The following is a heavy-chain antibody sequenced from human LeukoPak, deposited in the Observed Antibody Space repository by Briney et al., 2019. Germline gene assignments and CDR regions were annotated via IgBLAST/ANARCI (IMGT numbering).Heavy chain of an antibody. D-gene: IGHD2-2*01. Sequence: PGGSLKLSCAASGFNFSNYSMNWVRQAPGKGLGWVAFIRDEGNDKYYADSVKGRLTISRDNSKNTLYLQMSSLRTEDTAVYYCAKGSYYCSSSSCPQYYYYMDVWGKGTTVTVSS. CDR3: AKGSYYCSSSSCPQYYYYMDV. J-gene: IGHJ6*03. CDR2: IRDEGNDK. CDR1: GFNFSNYS. V-gene: IGHV3-30*02.